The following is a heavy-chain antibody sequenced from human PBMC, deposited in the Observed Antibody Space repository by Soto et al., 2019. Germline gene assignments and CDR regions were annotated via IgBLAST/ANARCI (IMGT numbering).Heavy chain of an antibody. CDR3: ARGNLSFDFDS. D-gene: IGHD1-26*01. CDR2: ISGDGINT. J-gene: IGHJ4*02. Sequence: QIQLVESGGDVVQPGKSLRLSCAASGFTFGFFGMHWVRQAPGKGLEWVAFISGDGINTQYADSVRGRFTLSRDDSRKTMYLQMDSLRDEDTALYYCARGNLSFDFDSWGLGTLVTVSS. V-gene: IGHV3-30*03. CDR1: GFTFGFFG.